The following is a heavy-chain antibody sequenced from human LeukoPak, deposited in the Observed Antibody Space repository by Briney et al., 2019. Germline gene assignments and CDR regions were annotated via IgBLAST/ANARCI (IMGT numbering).Heavy chain of an antibody. CDR1: GGSFSGYY. J-gene: IGHJ4*02. Sequence: QASETLSLTCAVYGGSFSGYYWSWIRQPPGKGLEWIGEINHSGSTNYNPSLKSRVTISVDTSKNQFSLKLSSVTAADTAVYYCARTNGDYSFAYWGQGTLVTVSS. CDR2: INHSGST. D-gene: IGHD4-17*01. V-gene: IGHV4-34*01. CDR3: ARTNGDYSFAY.